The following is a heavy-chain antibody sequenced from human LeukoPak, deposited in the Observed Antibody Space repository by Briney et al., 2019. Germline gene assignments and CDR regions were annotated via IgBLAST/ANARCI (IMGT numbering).Heavy chain of an antibody. D-gene: IGHD3-10*01. CDR1: GGSISSGDYY. CDR2: IYYSGST. J-gene: IGHJ4*02. Sequence: KPSETLSLTCTVSGGSISSGDYYWSWIRQPPGKGLEWIGYIYYSGSTYYNPSLKSRVTISVDTSKNQFSLKLSSVTAADTAVYYCARSVVRGVIVLWGQGTLVTVSS. V-gene: IGHV4-30-4*01. CDR3: ARSVVRGVIVL.